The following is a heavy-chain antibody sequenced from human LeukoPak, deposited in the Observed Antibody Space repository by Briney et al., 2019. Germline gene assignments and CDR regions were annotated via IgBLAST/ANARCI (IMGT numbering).Heavy chain of an antibody. CDR3: ARAAAEWLLLGWFDP. CDR2: IIPIFGTA. Sequence: ASVKVSCKASGGTFSSYAISWVRQAPGQGLEWMGGIIPIFGTANYAQKFQGRVTITADKSTSTAYMELSSLRSEDTAVYYCARAAAEWLLLGWFDPWGQGTLVTVSS. CDR1: GGTFSSYA. J-gene: IGHJ5*02. V-gene: IGHV1-69*06. D-gene: IGHD3-3*01.